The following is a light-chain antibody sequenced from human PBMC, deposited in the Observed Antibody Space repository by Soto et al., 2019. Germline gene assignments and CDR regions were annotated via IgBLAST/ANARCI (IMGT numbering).Light chain of an antibody. J-gene: IGLJ3*02. CDR2: EGS. CDR3: SSYAGGSSMV. CDR1: TSNVGTYKF. V-gene: IGLV2-23*01. Sequence: QSAPTQPASVSGSPGQSITISCTGTTSNVGTYKFVSWYQYHPGKAPKLIIYEGSKRPSGVSSRFSGSKSGNTASLTISGLQADDDGDYYCSSYAGGSSMVFGGGTKLTVL.